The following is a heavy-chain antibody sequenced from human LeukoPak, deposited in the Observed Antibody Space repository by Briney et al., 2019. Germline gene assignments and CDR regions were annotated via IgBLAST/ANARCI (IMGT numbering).Heavy chain of an antibody. Sequence: GGSLRLSCAASGLTFSSYAMNWVRQAPGKGLEWVSAISGGGGSTYYAGSVKGRFTISRDNSKNTLYLQMNSLRAEDTAVYYCAKTTITIFGVVRLDAFDIWGQGTMVTVSS. J-gene: IGHJ3*02. D-gene: IGHD3-3*01. CDR3: AKTTITIFGVVRLDAFDI. CDR2: ISGGGGST. CDR1: GLTFSSYA. V-gene: IGHV3-23*01.